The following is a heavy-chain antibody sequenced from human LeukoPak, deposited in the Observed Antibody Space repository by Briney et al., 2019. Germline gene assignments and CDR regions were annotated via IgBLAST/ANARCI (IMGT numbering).Heavy chain of an antibody. Sequence: SETLSLTCTVSGGSISSSSYYWGWIRQPPGKGLEWIGSIYYSGSTYYNPSLKSRVTISVDTSKNQFSLKLSSVTAEDTAVYYCARSEWVGITTSWFDSWGQGTLVTVSS. CDR1: GGSISSSSYY. CDR2: IYYSGST. CDR3: ARSEWVGITTSWFDS. D-gene: IGHD3-22*01. V-gene: IGHV4-39*07. J-gene: IGHJ5*01.